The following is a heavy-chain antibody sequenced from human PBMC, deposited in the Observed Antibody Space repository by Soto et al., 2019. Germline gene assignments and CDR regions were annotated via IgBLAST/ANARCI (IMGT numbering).Heavy chain of an antibody. CDR2: INHSGST. V-gene: IGHV4-34*01. Sequence: SETLSLTCAVYGGSFSGYYWSWIRQPPGKGLEWIGEINHSGSTNYNPSLKSRVTISVDTSKNQFSLKLSSVTAADTAVYYCARTPNCSGGSYSYFDYWGQGTLVTVSS. D-gene: IGHD2-15*01. CDR1: GGSFSGYY. J-gene: IGHJ4*02. CDR3: ARTPNCSGGSYSYFDY.